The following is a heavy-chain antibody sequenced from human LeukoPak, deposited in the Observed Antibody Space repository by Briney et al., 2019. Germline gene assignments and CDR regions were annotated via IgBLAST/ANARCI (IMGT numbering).Heavy chain of an antibody. CDR3: ARRRDLYSGSYYPFDY. CDR2: IYPGDSDA. CDR1: GYNFNSYW. Sequence: GGSLQISGQGSGYNFNSYWIGWVRQLPGKGLKWMGIIYPGDSDARYSPSFQGQVTISADKSISTAYLQWSSLKASDTAMYYCARRRDLYSGSYYPFDYWGQGTLVTVSS. V-gene: IGHV5-51*01. J-gene: IGHJ4*02. D-gene: IGHD1-26*01.